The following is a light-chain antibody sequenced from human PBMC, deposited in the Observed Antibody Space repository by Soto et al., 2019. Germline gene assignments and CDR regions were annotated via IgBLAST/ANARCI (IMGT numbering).Light chain of an antibody. J-gene: IGKJ5*01. V-gene: IGKV3-20*01. CDR2: GAS. CDR3: KQYGSSPT. CDR1: QSISSSY. Sequence: EIVLTQSPGTLSLSPGKSATLSCRASQSISSSYLAWYQQRPGQAPRLPIYGASTRATGVQARFSGGGSGTEFTLTIRRLEPEDFAVYYCKQYGSSPTFGQGTRLEIK.